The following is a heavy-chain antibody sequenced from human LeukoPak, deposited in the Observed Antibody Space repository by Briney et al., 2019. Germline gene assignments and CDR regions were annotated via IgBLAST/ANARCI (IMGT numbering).Heavy chain of an antibody. CDR2: ISAYNGNT. J-gene: IGHJ6*03. Sequence: ASVKVSCKASGYTFTSYGISWVRQAPGQGLEWMGWISAYNGNTNYAQKLQGRVTMTTDTSTSTAYMELRSLRSEDTAVYYCARLQAQYCSSTSCYLGGDLYYYYYMDVWGKGTTVTVSS. CDR3: ARLQAQYCSSTSCYLGGDLYYYYYMDV. CDR1: GYTFTSYG. V-gene: IGHV1-18*01. D-gene: IGHD2-2*01.